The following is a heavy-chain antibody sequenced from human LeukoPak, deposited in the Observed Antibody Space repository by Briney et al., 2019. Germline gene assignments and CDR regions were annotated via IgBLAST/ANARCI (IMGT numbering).Heavy chain of an antibody. CDR1: GGSISSYY. V-gene: IGHV4-59*01. D-gene: IGHD4-23*01. CDR3: ASGRYGGNIYHYYYMDV. J-gene: IGHJ6*03. CDR2: ISDSGST. Sequence: PAETLSLTCTVSGGSISSYYWSWIRQPPGKGPEWIGYISDSGSTNYNPSLKSRVTISVDTSKNQFSLRLSSVTAADTAVYYCASGRYGGNIYHYYYMDVWGKGTAVTVSS.